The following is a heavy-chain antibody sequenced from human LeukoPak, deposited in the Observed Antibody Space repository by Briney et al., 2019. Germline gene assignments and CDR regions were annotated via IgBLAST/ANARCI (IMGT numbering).Heavy chain of an antibody. D-gene: IGHD6-19*01. Sequence: ASVKVSCKASGYTFTSCDINWVRQATGQGLEWMGWMNPNSGNTGYAQKFQGRVTMTRDTSISTAYMELSSLRSEDTAVYYCARGLGWLVHYYYYGMDVWGQGTTVTVSS. CDR1: GYTFTSCD. J-gene: IGHJ6*02. CDR2: MNPNSGNT. CDR3: ARGLGWLVHYYYYGMDV. V-gene: IGHV1-8*01.